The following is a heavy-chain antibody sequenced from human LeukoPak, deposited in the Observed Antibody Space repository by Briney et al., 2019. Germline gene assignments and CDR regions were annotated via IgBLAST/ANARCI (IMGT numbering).Heavy chain of an antibody. CDR1: GGTFSSYA. Sequence: SVKVSCKASGGTFSSYAISWVRQAPGQGLEWMGGIIPIFGTANYAQKFQGRVTITADESTSTAYMELSSLRSEDTAVYYCARALRVLGQYYYYYYGMDVWGQGTTVTVSS. CDR3: ARALRVLGQYYYYYYGMDV. J-gene: IGHJ6*02. V-gene: IGHV1-69*13. D-gene: IGHD3-10*01. CDR2: IIPIFGTA.